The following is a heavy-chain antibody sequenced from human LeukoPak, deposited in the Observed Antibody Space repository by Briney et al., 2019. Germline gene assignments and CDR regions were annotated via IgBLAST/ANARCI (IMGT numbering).Heavy chain of an antibody. V-gene: IGHV4-34*01. CDR2: INHSGST. CDR1: GGSFSGYY. J-gene: IGHJ4*02. Sequence: SETLSLTCAVYGGSFSGYYWSWIRQPPGKGLERIGEINHSGSTNYNPSLKSRVTISVDTSKNQFSLKLSSVTAADTAVYYCARGRLDYYDSSGYYYFDYWGQGTLVTVSS. CDR3: ARGRLDYYDSSGYYYFDY. D-gene: IGHD3-22*01.